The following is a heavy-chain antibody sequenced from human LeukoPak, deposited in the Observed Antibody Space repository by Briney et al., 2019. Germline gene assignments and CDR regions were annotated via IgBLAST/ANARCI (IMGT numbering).Heavy chain of an antibody. CDR3: ARLPITIFGVVYQNYFDY. D-gene: IGHD3-3*01. J-gene: IGHJ4*02. V-gene: IGHV4-34*01. CDR1: GGSFSGYY. CDR2: INHSGST. Sequence: PSETLSLTCAVYGGSFSGYYWSWIRQPPGKGLEWIGEINHSGSTNYNPSLKSRVTISVDTSKNQFSLKLSSVTAADTAVYYCARLPITIFGVVYQNYFDYWGQGTLVTVSS.